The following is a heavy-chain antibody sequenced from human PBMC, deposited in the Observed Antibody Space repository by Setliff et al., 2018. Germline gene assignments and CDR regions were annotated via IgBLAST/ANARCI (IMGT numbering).Heavy chain of an antibody. CDR3: ARGQGHYYDSSGCLDY. D-gene: IGHD3-22*01. CDR2: INPSGGLT. J-gene: IGHJ4*02. Sequence: ASVKVSCKASGYTLSKYYMHWVRQAPGQGLEWMGIINPSGGLTKYAQNFQDRVTITTDKTTSTAFMELSSLRSEDTAVYFCARGQGHYYDSSGCLDYWGQGTLVTVSS. CDR1: GYTLSKYY. V-gene: IGHV1-46*01.